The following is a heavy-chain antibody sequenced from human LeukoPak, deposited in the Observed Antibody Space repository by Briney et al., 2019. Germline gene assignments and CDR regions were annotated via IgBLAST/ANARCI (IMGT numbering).Heavy chain of an antibody. CDR1: GYTFTGYY. CDR2: INPNSGGT. Sequence: APVKVSCKASGYTFTGYYMHWVRQAPGQGLEWMGWINPNSGGTNYAQKFQGRVTMTRDTSISTAYMELSRLRSDDTAVYYCARRHYYYGSGSYPYYYFDYWGQGTLVTVSS. D-gene: IGHD3-10*01. V-gene: IGHV1-2*02. J-gene: IGHJ4*02. CDR3: ARRHYYYGSGSYPYYYFDY.